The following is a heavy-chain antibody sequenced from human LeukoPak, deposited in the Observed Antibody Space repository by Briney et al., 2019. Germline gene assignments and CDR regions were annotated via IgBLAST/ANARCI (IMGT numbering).Heavy chain of an antibody. CDR1: GGSISSGDYH. J-gene: IGHJ4*02. Sequence: PSETLSLTCTVSGGSISSGDYHWSWIRQPPGKGLEWIGYIYYSGSTYYNPSLKSRVTISVDTSKNQFSLKLSSVTAADTAVYYCARAHAPLVGATFDYWGQGTLVTVSS. D-gene: IGHD1-26*01. CDR2: IYYSGST. V-gene: IGHV4-30-4*08. CDR3: ARAHAPLVGATFDY.